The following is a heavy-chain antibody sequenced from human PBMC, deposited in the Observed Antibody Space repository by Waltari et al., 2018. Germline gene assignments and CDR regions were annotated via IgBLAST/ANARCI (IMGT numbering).Heavy chain of an antibody. CDR3: AREGRWGSSYYYYYGMDV. J-gene: IGHJ6*02. Sequence: QVQLQQWGAGLLKPSETLSLTCAVYGGSFSGYYWSWIRQPPGKGLEWIGEINHNGSTNYNPSLKSGVTISVDTSKNQFSLKLSSVTAEDTAVYYCAREGRWGSSYYYYYGMDVWGQGTTVTVSS. V-gene: IGHV4-34*01. D-gene: IGHD6-6*01. CDR2: INHNGST. CDR1: GGSFSGYY.